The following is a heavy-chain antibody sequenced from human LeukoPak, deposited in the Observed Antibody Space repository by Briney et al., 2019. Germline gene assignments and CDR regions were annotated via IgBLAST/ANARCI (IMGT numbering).Heavy chain of an antibody. J-gene: IGHJ4*02. CDR2: ISSSGSTI. D-gene: IGHD3-22*01. V-gene: IGHV3-48*03. CDR3: ARVGYYGTSGYIDY. CDR1: GFTFSSYE. Sequence: GGSLRLSCAASGFTFSSYEMNWVRQAPGKGLEWVSYISSSGSTIYYADSVKGRFTISRDNANNSLYLQMNSLRAEDTAVYYCARVGYYGTSGYIDYWGQGTLVTVSS.